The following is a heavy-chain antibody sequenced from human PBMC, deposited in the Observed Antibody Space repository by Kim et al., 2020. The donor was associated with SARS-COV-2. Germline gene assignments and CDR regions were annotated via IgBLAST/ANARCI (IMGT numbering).Heavy chain of an antibody. D-gene: IGHD3-3*01. V-gene: IGHV5-51*01. CDR3: ARHQPRRYDFWSGYYIGYYYYMDV. CDR2: IYPGDSDT. CDR1: GYSFTSYW. J-gene: IGHJ6*03. Sequence: GESLKISCKGSGYSFTSYWIGWVRQMPGKGLEWMGIIYPGDSDTRYSPSFQGQVTISADKSISTAYLQWSSLKASDTAMYYCARHQPRRYDFWSGYYIGYYYYMDVWGKGTTVTVSS.